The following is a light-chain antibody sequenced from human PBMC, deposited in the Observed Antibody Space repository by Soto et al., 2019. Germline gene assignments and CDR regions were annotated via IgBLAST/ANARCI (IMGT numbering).Light chain of an antibody. V-gene: IGKV3-15*01. CDR1: QSVSSSY. Sequence: ELVLTQSPGTLSLSPGERATLSCRASQSVSSSYLAWYQQIPGQAPRLLIYGASTRATGIPARFSGSGSGTEFTLTISSLQSEDFALYYCQQYNDWWTFGQGTKVDIK. CDR2: GAS. J-gene: IGKJ1*01. CDR3: QQYNDWWT.